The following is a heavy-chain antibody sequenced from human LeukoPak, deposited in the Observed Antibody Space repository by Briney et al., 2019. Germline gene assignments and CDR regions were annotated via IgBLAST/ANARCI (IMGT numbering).Heavy chain of an antibody. J-gene: IGHJ3*02. V-gene: IGHV1-8*03. CDR2: MNPNSGNT. CDR3: ARVGVLGGAFDI. D-gene: IGHD3-3*01. Sequence: ASVKVSCKASGYTFTSYDINWVRQATGQGLEWMGWMNPNSGNTGYAQKFQGRVTITRNTSISTAYMELSSLRSEDTAVYYCARVGVLGGAFDIWGQGTMVTVSS. CDR1: GYTFTSYD.